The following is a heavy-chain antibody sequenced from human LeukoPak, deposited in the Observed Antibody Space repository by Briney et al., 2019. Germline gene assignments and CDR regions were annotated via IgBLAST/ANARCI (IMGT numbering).Heavy chain of an antibody. J-gene: IGHJ4*02. CDR1: GFTFSSHD. Sequence: GGSLRLSCAASGFTFSSHDMHWVRRATGKGLEWVSTIGTAGDTYYPGSVKGRFTISRENAKNSLYLQMNILKAGDTAVYYCARGGPGYYLDYWGQGTLVTVSP. CDR2: IGTAGDT. CDR3: ARGGPGYYLDY. V-gene: IGHV3-13*01.